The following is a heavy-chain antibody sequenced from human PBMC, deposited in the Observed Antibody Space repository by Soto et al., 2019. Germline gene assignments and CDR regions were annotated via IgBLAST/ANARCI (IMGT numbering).Heavy chain of an antibody. CDR2: IYYSGTT. CDR3: ARDEGGYGTFDY. Sequence: QVQLQESGPGLVKPSQTLSLTCTVSGGSISSSNYYWSWIRQHPAKGLEWIGYIYYSGTTYYNPYLESRVTISLDTSNNQFSLKLTSVTAADTALYYCARDEGGYGTFDYWGQGTLVTVSS. V-gene: IGHV4-31*03. D-gene: IGHD4-17*01. CDR1: GGSISSSNYY. J-gene: IGHJ4*02.